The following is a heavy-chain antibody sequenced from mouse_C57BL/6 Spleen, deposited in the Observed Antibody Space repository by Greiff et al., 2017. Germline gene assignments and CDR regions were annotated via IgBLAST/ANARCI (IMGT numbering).Heavy chain of an antibody. D-gene: IGHD1-1*01. Sequence: QVQLQQPGAELVKPGASVKLSCKASGYTFTSYWMHWVKQRPGQGLEWIGMIHPNSGSTNYNEKFKSKATLTVDKSSSTAYMQLSSLTSEDSAVYYCAREVLYGSYYFDYWGQGTTLTVSS. J-gene: IGHJ2*01. V-gene: IGHV1-64*01. CDR3: AREVLYGSYYFDY. CDR1: GYTFTSYW. CDR2: IHPNSGST.